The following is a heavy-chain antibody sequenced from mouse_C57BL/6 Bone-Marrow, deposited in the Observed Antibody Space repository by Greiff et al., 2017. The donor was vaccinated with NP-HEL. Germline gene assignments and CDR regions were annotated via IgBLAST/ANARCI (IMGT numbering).Heavy chain of an antibody. CDR3: ARGRGGYFDY. CDR1: GYSITSGYY. Sequence: EVHLVESGPGLVKPSQSLSLTCSVTGYSITSGYYWNWIRQFPGNKLERMGYISYDGSNNYNPSLKNRISITRDTSKNQFFLKLNSVTTEDTATYYCARGRGGYFDYWGQGTTLTVSS. CDR2: ISYDGSN. V-gene: IGHV3-6*02. J-gene: IGHJ2*01.